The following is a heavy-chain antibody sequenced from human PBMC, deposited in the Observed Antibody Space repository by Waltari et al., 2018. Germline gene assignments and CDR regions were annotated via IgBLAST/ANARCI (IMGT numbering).Heavy chain of an antibody. CDR1: GFTFSSYG. J-gene: IGHJ4*02. CDR3: ARGGGVSSWPYYFDY. D-gene: IGHD6-13*01. V-gene: IGHV3-33*01. Sequence: QVQLVESGGGVVQPGRSLRLSCAASGFTFSSYGMHWVRQAPGKGLEWVAVIWYDGSNKYYADSVNGRFTISRDNSENTLFLQMNSLRAEDTAVYYCARGGGVSSWPYYFDYWGQGTLVTVSS. CDR2: IWYDGSNK.